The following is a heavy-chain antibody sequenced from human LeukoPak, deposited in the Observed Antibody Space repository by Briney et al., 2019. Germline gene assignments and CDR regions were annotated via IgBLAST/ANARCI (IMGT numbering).Heavy chain of an antibody. Sequence: GGSLRLSCAASGFTFSSYGMHWVRQAPGKGLEWVAVIWYGGSDNYYADSVKGRFTISRDNSKNTLYLQMNSLRAEDTAVYYCATAPSGSGTFLDYWGQGTLVTVSS. CDR3: ATAPSGSGTFLDY. CDR2: IWYGGSDN. V-gene: IGHV3-33*01. J-gene: IGHJ4*02. D-gene: IGHD3-10*01. CDR1: GFTFSSYG.